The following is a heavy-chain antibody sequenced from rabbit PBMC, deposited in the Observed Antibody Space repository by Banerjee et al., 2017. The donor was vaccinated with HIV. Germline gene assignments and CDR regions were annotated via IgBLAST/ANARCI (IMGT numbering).Heavy chain of an antibody. J-gene: IGHJ4*01. CDR3: ARDSYAGYDYFNL. CDR1: GFDFSSNA. D-gene: IGHD7-1*01. V-gene: IGHV1S40*01. Sequence: SLEESGGGLVQPEGSLTLTCKASGFDFSSNAMCWVRQAPGKGPEWIACIDAGSTGNTYYVSWAKGRFTISRTSSTTVTLQMTSLTAADTATYFCARDSYAGYDYFNLWGPGTLVTVS. CDR2: IDAGSTGNT.